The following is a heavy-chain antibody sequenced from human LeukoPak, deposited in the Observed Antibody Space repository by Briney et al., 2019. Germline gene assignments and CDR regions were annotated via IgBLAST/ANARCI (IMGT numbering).Heavy chain of an antibody. CDR3: ARDRRFPGYYFYY. D-gene: IGHD3-10*01. CDR2: ISWNSGSI. Sequence: GRSLRLSCAASGFIFDDYAMHWVRQAPGKGLEWVSGISWNSGSIDYADSVKGRFTISRDNAKNSLYLQMNSLRAEDTAVYYCARDRRFPGYYFYYWGQGTLVTVSS. V-gene: IGHV3-9*01. CDR1: GFIFDDYA. J-gene: IGHJ4*02.